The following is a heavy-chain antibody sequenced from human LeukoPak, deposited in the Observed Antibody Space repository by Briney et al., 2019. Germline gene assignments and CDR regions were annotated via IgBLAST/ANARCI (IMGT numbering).Heavy chain of an antibody. D-gene: IGHD6-6*01. CDR2: IYTSGST. V-gene: IGHV4-4*07. CDR1: GGSISSYY. Sequence: SETLSLTCTVSGGSISSYYWSWIRQPAGKGLEWIGRIYTSGSTNYNPSLKSQVTMSVDTSKNQFSLKLSSVTAADTAVYYCARDRIAARPGDYFDYWGQGTLVTVSS. J-gene: IGHJ4*02. CDR3: ARDRIAARPGDYFDY.